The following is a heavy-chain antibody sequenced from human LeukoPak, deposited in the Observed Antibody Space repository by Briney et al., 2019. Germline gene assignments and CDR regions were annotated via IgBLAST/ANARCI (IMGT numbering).Heavy chain of an antibody. CDR2: INPNGGST. CDR3: ARASNYGSGNYHLDY. CDR1: GYTFTTYY. D-gene: IGHD3-10*01. J-gene: IGHJ4*02. Sequence: EASVEVSCKASGYTFTTYYMHWVRQAPGQGLEWMGIINPNGGSTSYAQNRVTMTRDTSTSTFYMELSSLKSEDRAVYYCARASNYGSGNYHLDYWGQGTLVTVSS. V-gene: IGHV1-46*01.